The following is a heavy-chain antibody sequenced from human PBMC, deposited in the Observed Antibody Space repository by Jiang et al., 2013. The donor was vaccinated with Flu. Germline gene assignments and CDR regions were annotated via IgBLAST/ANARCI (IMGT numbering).Heavy chain of an antibody. V-gene: IGHV4-31*03. CDR2: IYYSGST. CDR1: GGSISSGGYY. D-gene: IGHD4-17*01. Sequence: GSGLVKPSQTLSLTCTVSGGSISSGGYYWSWIRQHPGKGLEWIGYIYYSGSTYYNPSLKSRVTISVDTSKNQFSLKLSSVTAADTAVYYCASVTSSVLYGMDVWGQGTTVTVSS. CDR3: ASVTSSVLYGMDV. J-gene: IGHJ6*02.